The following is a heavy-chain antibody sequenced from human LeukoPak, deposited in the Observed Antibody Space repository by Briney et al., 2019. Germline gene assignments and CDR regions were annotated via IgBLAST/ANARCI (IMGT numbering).Heavy chain of an antibody. CDR1: GGSISSSSYY. CDR2: IYYSGST. V-gene: IGHV4-39*07. Sequence: SETLSLTCTVSGGSISSSSYYWGWIRQPPGEGLEWIGSIYYSGSTYYNPSLKSRVTISVDTSKNQFSLKLSSVTAADTAVYYCARDLQIRIVGATNWFDPWGQGTLVTVSS. D-gene: IGHD1-26*01. CDR3: ARDLQIRIVGATNWFDP. J-gene: IGHJ5*02.